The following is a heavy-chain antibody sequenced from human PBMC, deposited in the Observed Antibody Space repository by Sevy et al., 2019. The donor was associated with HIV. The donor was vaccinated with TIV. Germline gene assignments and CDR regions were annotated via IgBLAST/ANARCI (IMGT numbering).Heavy chain of an antibody. CDR2: ISSSGTTI. V-gene: IGHV3-48*03. J-gene: IGHJ4*02. CDR1: GFTFSSYE. D-gene: IGHD3-10*01. CDR3: AKDRVSGTYYTGDFDY. Sequence: GGSLRLSCEASGFTFSSYEMNWVRQAPGKGLEWVSYISSSGTTIKYADSVKGRFTISRDSSKNTLYLQMNSLRAEDTAVYYCAKDRVSGTYYTGDFDYWGQGTLVTVSS.